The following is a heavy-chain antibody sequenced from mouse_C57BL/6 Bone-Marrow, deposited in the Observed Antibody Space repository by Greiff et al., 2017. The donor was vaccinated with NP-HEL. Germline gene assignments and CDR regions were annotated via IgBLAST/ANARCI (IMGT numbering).Heavy chain of an antibody. CDR3: ARRDNYYGSSPAWFAY. Sequence: VQLQESGPGLVQPSQSLSITCTVSGFSLTSYGVHWVRQSPGKGLEWLGVIWSGGSTDYNAAFISRLSISKDNSKSQVFFKMNSLQADDTAIYYCARRDNYYGSSPAWFAYWGQGTLVTVSA. D-gene: IGHD1-1*01. V-gene: IGHV2-2*01. CDR2: IWSGGST. J-gene: IGHJ3*01. CDR1: GFSLTSYG.